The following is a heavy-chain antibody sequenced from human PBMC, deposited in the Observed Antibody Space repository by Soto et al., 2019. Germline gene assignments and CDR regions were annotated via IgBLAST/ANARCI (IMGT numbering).Heavy chain of an antibody. V-gene: IGHV3-30*18. J-gene: IGHJ6*02. Sequence: GGSLRLSCAASGFTFSGYGMHWVRQSPGKGLEWVAVISYDGSNKYYADSVKGRFTISRDNSKNTLYLQMNSLRAEDTAVYYCAKDPTLRFLEWLLADYYYYGMDVWGQGTTVTVSS. CDR2: ISYDGSNK. D-gene: IGHD3-3*01. CDR1: GFTFSGYG. CDR3: AKDPTLRFLEWLLADYYYYGMDV.